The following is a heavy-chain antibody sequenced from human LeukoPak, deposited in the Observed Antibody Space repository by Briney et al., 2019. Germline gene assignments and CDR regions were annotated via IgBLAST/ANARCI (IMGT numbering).Heavy chain of an antibody. CDR1: GYTFTGYH. CDR3: ARDQGSLTRSWYTGY. Sequence: ASVKVSCKASGYTFTGYHIHWVRQAPGQGLERMGRINPYSGDTNFAQKFQGRVTMTRDTSITTAYMDLSSLTPDDTAVYFCARDQGSLTRSWYTGYWGQGTQVTVSS. D-gene: IGHD6-13*01. CDR2: INPYSGDT. V-gene: IGHV1-2*06. J-gene: IGHJ4*02.